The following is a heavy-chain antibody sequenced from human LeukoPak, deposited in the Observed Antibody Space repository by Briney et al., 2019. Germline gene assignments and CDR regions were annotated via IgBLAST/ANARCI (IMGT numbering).Heavy chain of an antibody. Sequence: GSLRPSCAASGFTFSSYSMKWVSQAPGKGLEWVSYISSSSSTIYYADSVKGRFTISRDNAKNSLYLQMNSMRAEDTAMYYCTRGGVVGRAFMDVWGKGTTVTVSS. CDR3: TRGGVVGRAFMDV. D-gene: IGHD3-3*01. CDR2: ISSSSSTI. J-gene: IGHJ6*03. V-gene: IGHV3-48*04. CDR1: GFTFSSYS.